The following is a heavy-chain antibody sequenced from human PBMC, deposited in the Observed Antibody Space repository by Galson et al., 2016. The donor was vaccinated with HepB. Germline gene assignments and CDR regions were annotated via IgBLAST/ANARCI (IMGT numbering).Heavy chain of an antibody. CDR2: IYYGGST. D-gene: IGHD3-22*01. Sequence: ETLSLTCTVSGGSISSYFWSWIRQPPGKELEWIGYIYYGGSTHSHPSLKSRVTISVDTSKNQFSLKLSSLTAADTAVYYCARDMGFYDSGTWGKNAFDVWGPGTMVTVSS. CDR1: GGSISSYF. CDR3: ARDMGFYDSGTWGKNAFDV. V-gene: IGHV4-59*01. J-gene: IGHJ3*01.